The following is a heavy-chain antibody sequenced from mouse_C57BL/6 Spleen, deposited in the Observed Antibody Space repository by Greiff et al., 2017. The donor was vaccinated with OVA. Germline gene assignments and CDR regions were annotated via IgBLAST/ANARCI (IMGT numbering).Heavy chain of an antibody. CDR3: ARGGNYEEYYFDY. Sequence: EVQLVESGGGLVKPGGSLKLSCAASGFTFSDYGMHWVRQAPEKGLEWVAYISSGSSTIYYADTVKGRFTISRDNAKNTLFLQMTSLRSEDTAMYYCARGGNYEEYYFDYWGQGTTLTVSS. D-gene: IGHD2-1*01. V-gene: IGHV5-17*01. J-gene: IGHJ2*01. CDR1: GFTFSDYG. CDR2: ISSGSSTI.